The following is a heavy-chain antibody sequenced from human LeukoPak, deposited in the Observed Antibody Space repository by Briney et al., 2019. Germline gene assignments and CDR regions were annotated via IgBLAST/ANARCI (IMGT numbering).Heavy chain of an antibody. V-gene: IGHV3-23*01. D-gene: IGHD3-10*01. CDR1: GFTFSSYS. CDR3: ARGSLVHYYGSGSYRTRAGFDY. J-gene: IGHJ4*02. CDR2: ISGSGGST. Sequence: PGGSLRLSCAASGFTFSSYSMNWVRQAPGKGLEWVSAISGSGGSTYYADSVKGRFTISRDNSKNTLYLQMNSLRAEDTAVYYCARGSLVHYYGSGSYRTRAGFDYWGQGTLVTVSS.